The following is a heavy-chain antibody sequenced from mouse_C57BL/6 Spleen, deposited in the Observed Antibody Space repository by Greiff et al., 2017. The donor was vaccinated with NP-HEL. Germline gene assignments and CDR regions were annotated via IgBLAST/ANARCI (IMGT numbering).Heavy chain of an antibody. CDR1: GYTFTSYW. J-gene: IGHJ2*01. Sequence: VQLQQSGAELVKPGASVKLSCTASGYTFTSYWMHWVKQRPGQGLEWIGMIHPNSGSTNYNEKFKSKATLTVDKSSSTAYMQLSSLTSEDSAVYYCAGPSTVVASKGFDYWGQGTTLTVSS. CDR2: IHPNSGST. CDR3: AGPSTVVASKGFDY. V-gene: IGHV1-64*01. D-gene: IGHD1-1*01.